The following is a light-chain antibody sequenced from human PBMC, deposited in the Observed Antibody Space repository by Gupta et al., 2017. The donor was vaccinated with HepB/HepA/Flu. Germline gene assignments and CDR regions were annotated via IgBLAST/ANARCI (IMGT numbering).Light chain of an antibody. Sequence: QAGLTQPPSVSTGLRQTATLTCTGNSNNVGHEGAVWLQQHQGHPPKLLSYKNNDRPSGISEGFSASRSGNTASLTITEVQPEDEADYYCSAWDNSLNAHVFGTGTKVNVL. V-gene: IGLV10-54*04. CDR1: SNNVGHEG. J-gene: IGLJ1*01. CDR2: KNN. CDR3: SAWDNSLNAHV.